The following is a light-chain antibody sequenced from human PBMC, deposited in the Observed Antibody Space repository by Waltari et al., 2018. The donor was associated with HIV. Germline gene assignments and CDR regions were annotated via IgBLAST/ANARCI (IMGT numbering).Light chain of an antibody. CDR1: SPNIGSNT. V-gene: IGLV1-44*01. Sequence: QSVLTQPPSASGTPGQRVTLPCSGSSPNIGSNTVNWYQQLPGTAPKLRIYSNNQRPSGVPDRFSGSKSGTSASLAISGLQSEDEADYYCAAWDGSLNGRVVFGGGTKLTVL. J-gene: IGLJ2*01. CDR3: AAWDGSLNGRVV. CDR2: SNN.